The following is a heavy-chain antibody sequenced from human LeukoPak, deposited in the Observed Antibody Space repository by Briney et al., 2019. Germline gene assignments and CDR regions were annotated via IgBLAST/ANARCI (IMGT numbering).Heavy chain of an antibody. J-gene: IGHJ4*02. Sequence: PGGSLRLSCAASGFTFSSYWMSWVRQAPGKGLEWVANIKQDGSEKYYVDSVKGRFTISRDNAKNSLYLQMNSLRAEDTAVYYCARTTADTMVRGVIYYFDYWGQGTLVTVSS. CDR1: GFTFSSYW. CDR3: ARTTADTMVRGVIYYFDY. V-gene: IGHV3-7*01. CDR2: IKQDGSEK. D-gene: IGHD3-10*01.